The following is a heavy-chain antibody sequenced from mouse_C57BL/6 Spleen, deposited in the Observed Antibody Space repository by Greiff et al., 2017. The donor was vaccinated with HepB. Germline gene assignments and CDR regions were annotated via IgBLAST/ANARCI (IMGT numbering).Heavy chain of an antibody. CDR1: GYAFSSYW. Sequence: QVQLQQSGAELVKPGASVKISCKASGYAFSSYWMNWVKQRPGKGLEWIGQIYPGDGDTNYNGKFKGKATLTADKSSSTAYMQISSLTSEDSAVYFCARCDYGYGGAMDYWGQGTSVTVSS. J-gene: IGHJ4*01. CDR2: IYPGDGDT. V-gene: IGHV1-80*01. CDR3: ARCDYGYGGAMDY. D-gene: IGHD2-2*01.